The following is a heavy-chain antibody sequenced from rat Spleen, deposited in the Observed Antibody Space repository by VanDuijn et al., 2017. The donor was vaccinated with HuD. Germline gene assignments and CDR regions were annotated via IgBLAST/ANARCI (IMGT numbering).Heavy chain of an antibody. CDR3: TTGGITIASY. J-gene: IGHJ2*01. Sequence: EVQLVESGGGLVQPGRSMKLSCAASGFTFSSFPMAWVRQAPTTGLEWVATISTSGGSTYYRDSVKGRFTISRDNAKSTLYLQMDSLRSEDTATYYCTTGGITIASYWGQGVMVTVSS. CDR1: GFTFSSFP. CDR2: ISTSGGST. D-gene: IGHD1-2*01. V-gene: IGHV5-46*01.